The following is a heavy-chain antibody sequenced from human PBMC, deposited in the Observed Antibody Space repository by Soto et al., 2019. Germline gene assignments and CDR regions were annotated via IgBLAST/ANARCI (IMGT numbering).Heavy chain of an antibody. D-gene: IGHD2-21*02. CDR1: GGSVSSSNW. J-gene: IGHJ3*02. CDR3: ARVPGVVVSADDAFDI. V-gene: IGHV4-4*02. Sequence: LCGGSVSSSNWWSWVRQSPGKGLEWMGEIYHSGSAHYNPSLKSRATISLDKSKNQFSLRLTSVTAADTAVYYCARVPGVVVSADDAFDIWGPGTRVIVSS. CDR2: IYHSGSA.